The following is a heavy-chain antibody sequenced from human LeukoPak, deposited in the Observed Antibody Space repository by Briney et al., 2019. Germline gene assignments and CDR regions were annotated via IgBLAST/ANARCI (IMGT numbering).Heavy chain of an antibody. CDR1: GGSISSYY. CDR2: IYYSGST. D-gene: IGHD6-13*01. Sequence: SETLSLTGTGSGGSISSYYWSWIRQPPGKGLEWSGYIYYSGSTNYNPSLKSRVTISVDTYKNQFCLKLTSVTAAETAVYYCARHRIAAAGYYYYGMDVWGQGTTVTDSS. J-gene: IGHJ6*02. V-gene: IGHV4-59*08. CDR3: ARHRIAAAGYYYYGMDV.